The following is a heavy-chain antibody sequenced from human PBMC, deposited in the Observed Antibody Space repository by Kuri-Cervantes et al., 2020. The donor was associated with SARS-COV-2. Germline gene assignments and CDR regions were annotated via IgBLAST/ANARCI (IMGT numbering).Heavy chain of an antibody. CDR1: GFTFSSYS. D-gene: IGHD2-21*01. CDR3: ARRGEDCGGDCLKGGPLDC. CDR2: ISSSSSYI. Sequence: GGSLRLSCAASGFTFSSYSMNWVRQAPGKGLEWVSSISSSSSYIYYADSVKGRFTISRDNAKNSLYLQMNSLRAEDAAVYYCARRGEDCGGDCLKGGPLDCWGQGTLVTVSS. V-gene: IGHV3-21*01. J-gene: IGHJ4*02.